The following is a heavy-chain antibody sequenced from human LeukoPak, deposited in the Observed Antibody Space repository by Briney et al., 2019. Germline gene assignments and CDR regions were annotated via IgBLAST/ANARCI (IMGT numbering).Heavy chain of an antibody. J-gene: IGHJ3*02. CDR3: ARGLQETLAWLKALSAFDI. Sequence: ASVKVSCKASGYTFTSYGITWVRQAPGQGLEWVGWISAYNGNTNYEQKLQGRVTMTRDTSTSTAYMELRSLRSDDTAVYYCARGLQETLAWLKALSAFDIWGQGTMVTVSS. CDR2: ISAYNGNT. D-gene: IGHD5-24*01. V-gene: IGHV1-18*04. CDR1: GYTFTSYG.